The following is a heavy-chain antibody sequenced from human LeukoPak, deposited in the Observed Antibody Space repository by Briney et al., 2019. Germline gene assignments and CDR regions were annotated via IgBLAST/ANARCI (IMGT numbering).Heavy chain of an antibody. CDR2: INHSGST. V-gene: IGHV4-34*01. D-gene: IGHD1-14*01. J-gene: IGHJ6*03. Sequence: PSETLSLTCAVYGGSFNDYYWTWIRQSPGKGLEWIGEINHSGSTSYNPSLKSRVTISVDTSQNRFSLRLRSVTAADTAVYYCARHFRKIFFGQYYYYMDVWGKGTTVTISS. CDR1: GGSFNDYY. CDR3: ARHFRKIFFGQYYYYMDV.